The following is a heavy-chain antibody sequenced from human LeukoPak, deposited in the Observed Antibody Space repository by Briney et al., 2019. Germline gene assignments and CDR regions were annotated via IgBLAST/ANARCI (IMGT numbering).Heavy chain of an antibody. Sequence: GWSLRLSCAASGFTFSTYNMNWVRQAPGKGLEWVLHITSSSTNIYYADSVKGRFTISRDNAKNTLSLQMNSLRDEDTAVYYCATSGNYYLKYWGQGTLVTVSS. V-gene: IGHV3-48*02. CDR2: ITSSSTNI. CDR1: GFTFSTYN. D-gene: IGHD1-26*01. J-gene: IGHJ4*02. CDR3: ATSGNYYLKY.